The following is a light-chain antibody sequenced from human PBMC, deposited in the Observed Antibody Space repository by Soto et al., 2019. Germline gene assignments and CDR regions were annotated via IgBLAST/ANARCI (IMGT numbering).Light chain of an antibody. CDR1: QSVSSN. CDR2: GAS. CDR3: HQFGYSPRT. Sequence: EIVMTQSPATLSVSPGERATRSCRASQSVSSNLAWYQQKPGQAPRLLIYGASSRATDIPDRFSGSGSGTDFTLAIRRLEPEDFAVYYCHQFGYSPRTFGQGTKVDI. J-gene: IGKJ1*01. V-gene: IGKV3-20*01.